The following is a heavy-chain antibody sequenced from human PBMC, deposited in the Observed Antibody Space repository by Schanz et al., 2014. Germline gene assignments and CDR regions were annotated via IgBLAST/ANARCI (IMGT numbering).Heavy chain of an antibody. V-gene: IGHV3-23*01. J-gene: IGHJ4*02. CDR1: GFTFSTYA. Sequence: EVQLMDSGGGLVQPGGSLRLSCEASGFTFSTYAMSWVRQAPGKGLEWVSAISGSGGSTYYADSVKGRFTISRDNSKNTLYLQMNSLRAEDTAVYYCAKDPSHGDYDSYFDYWGQGSLVTVSS. CDR2: ISGSGGST. D-gene: IGHD3-22*01. CDR3: AKDPSHGDYDSYFDY.